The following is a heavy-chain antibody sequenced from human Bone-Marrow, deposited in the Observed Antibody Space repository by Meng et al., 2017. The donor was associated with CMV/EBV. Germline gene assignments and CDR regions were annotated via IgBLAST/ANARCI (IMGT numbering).Heavy chain of an antibody. CDR2: INSDGSST. D-gene: IGHD1-20*01. CDR1: GVTFSSYW. CDR3: ARHNWNDVVIDY. V-gene: IGHV3-74*01. Sequence: GESLKISCSASGVTFSSYWMHWVRQAPGKGLVWVSRINSDGSSTSYADSVKGRFTISRDNAKNTLYLQMNSLRAEDTAVYYWARHNWNDVVIDYWGQGTLVTVSS. J-gene: IGHJ4*02.